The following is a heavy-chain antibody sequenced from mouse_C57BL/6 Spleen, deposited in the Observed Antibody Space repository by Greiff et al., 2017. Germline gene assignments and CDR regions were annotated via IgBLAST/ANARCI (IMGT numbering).Heavy chain of an antibody. CDR3: ARSGGLHYAMDY. Sequence: QVQLQQSGPELVKPGASVKISCKASGYAFSSSWMNWVKQRPGKGLEWIGRIYPGDGDTNYNGKFKGKATLTADKSSSTAYMQLSSLTSEDSAVYFCARSGGLHYAMDYWGQGTSVTVSS. CDR2: IYPGDGDT. D-gene: IGHD2-4*01. V-gene: IGHV1-82*01. J-gene: IGHJ4*01. CDR1: GYAFSSSW.